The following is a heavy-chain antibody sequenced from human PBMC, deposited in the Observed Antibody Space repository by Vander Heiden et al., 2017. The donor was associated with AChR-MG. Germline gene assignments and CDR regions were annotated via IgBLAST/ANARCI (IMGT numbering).Heavy chain of an antibody. J-gene: IGHJ4*02. Sequence: VQLVQSGAEVKKPGASVKVSCKASGYPFPSYAMHWVRQAPGQRLEWMGWINAGNGNTKYSQKFQGRVTITRDTSASTAYMELSSLRSEDTAVYYCARNYGGNSEFDYWGQGTLVTVSS. CDR1: GYPFPSYA. D-gene: IGHD4-17*01. CDR2: INAGNGNT. CDR3: ARNYGGNSEFDY. V-gene: IGHV1-3*01.